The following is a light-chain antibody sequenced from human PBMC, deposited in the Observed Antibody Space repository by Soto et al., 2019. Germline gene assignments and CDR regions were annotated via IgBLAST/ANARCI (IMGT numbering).Light chain of an antibody. V-gene: IGKV3-15*01. CDR1: QSVSRN. J-gene: IGKJ2*01. CDR2: RAS. CDR3: QQYNGWPYT. Sequence: EIVMTQSPATLSVSPGERATLSCRASQSVSRNLAWYRQKPGQAPRRLIYRASTRATGTPARFSGSGSGTEFTLTISSLQSEDFAVYYCQQYNGWPYTFGQGTKLEIK.